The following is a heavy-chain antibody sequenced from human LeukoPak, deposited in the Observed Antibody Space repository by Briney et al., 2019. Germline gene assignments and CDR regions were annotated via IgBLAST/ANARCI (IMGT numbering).Heavy chain of an antibody. CDR2: ISAYNGNT. V-gene: IGHV1-18*01. J-gene: IGHJ4*02. CDR1: GYTFTSYG. Sequence: ASVKVSCKASGYTFTSYGISWVRQAPGQGLEWMGWISAYNGNTNYAQKLQGRVTMTTDTSTSTAYMELRSLRSDDTAVYYCARNPTYSYGYPYYFDYWGQGALVTVSS. D-gene: IGHD5-18*01. CDR3: ARNPTYSYGYPYYFDY.